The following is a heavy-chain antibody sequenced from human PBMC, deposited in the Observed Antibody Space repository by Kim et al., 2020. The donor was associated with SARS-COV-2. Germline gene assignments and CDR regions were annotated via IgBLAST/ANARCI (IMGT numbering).Heavy chain of an antibody. J-gene: IGHJ4*02. Sequence: ASVKVSCKASGYTFTNYFIHWVRQAPGQGLEWMGWMNPNSATNSAQKFQGRVTMTRDTFISTAYMELNGLTSDDTAVYYCARAAYCRDNCYFYFDYWGQGTLVTVSS. CDR2: MNPNSAT. CDR3: ARAAYCRDNCYFYFDY. V-gene: IGHV1-2*02. D-gene: IGHD2-21*02. CDR1: GYTFTNYF.